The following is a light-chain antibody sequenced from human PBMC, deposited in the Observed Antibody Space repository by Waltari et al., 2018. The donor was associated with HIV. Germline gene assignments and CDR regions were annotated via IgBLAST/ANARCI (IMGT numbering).Light chain of an antibody. CDR1: YKY. Sequence: QSTLTQPASVSGSPGQSVTISCIGPYKYVSWYQQHPGNDPKVIIYDVASRPFGVSHRFSASKSVNPASLTFSRLQPEDEAVYFCSTHTADHTLAFGGGTHLTVL. V-gene: IGLV2-14*03. J-gene: IGLJ3*02. CDR2: DVA. CDR3: STHTADHTLA.